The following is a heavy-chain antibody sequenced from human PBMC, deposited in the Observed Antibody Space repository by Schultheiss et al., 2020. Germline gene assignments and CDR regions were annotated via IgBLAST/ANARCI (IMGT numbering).Heavy chain of an antibody. CDR3: ARAPLRYFDWLPNPGQPLAFDI. J-gene: IGHJ3*02. CDR2: MQNSGST. D-gene: IGHD3-9*01. Sequence: SQTLSLTCAVSGGSISSHYWSWIRQPPGRRLEWIGFMQNSGSTTYSPSLKSRVTISGDTSKNQFSLKLSSVTAADTAVYYCARAPLRYFDWLPNPGQPLAFDIWGQGTMVTVSS. V-gene: IGHV4-59*11. CDR1: GGSISSHY.